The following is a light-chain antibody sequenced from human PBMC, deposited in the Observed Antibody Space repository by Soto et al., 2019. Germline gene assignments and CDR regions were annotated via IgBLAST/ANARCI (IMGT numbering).Light chain of an antibody. CDR2: KAS. CDR3: QQRQYCPPNT. Sequence: DIQMTQSLSTLSGSVRDRVTITCRASQTVSCWLAWYQQKPGKAPKLLIYKASTLKSGVPSRFSGSGSGTEFTLTISTLQSEDFAIYYCQQRQYCPPNTFGQGARLEVK. V-gene: IGKV1-5*03. CDR1: QTVSCW. J-gene: IGKJ5*01.